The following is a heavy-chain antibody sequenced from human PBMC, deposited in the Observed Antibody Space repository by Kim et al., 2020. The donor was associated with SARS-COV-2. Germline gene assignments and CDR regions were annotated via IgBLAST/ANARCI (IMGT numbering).Heavy chain of an antibody. CDR3: ARGRRYCSSTSCSHWFDP. D-gene: IGHD2-2*01. V-gene: IGHV4-34*01. Sequence: KSRVTISVDPSKNQFSLKLSSVTAADTAVYHCARGRRYCSSTSCSHWFDPWGQGTLVTVSS. J-gene: IGHJ5*02.